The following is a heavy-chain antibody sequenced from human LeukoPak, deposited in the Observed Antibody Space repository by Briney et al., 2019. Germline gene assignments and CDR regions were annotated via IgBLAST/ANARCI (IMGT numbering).Heavy chain of an antibody. CDR2: IIPIFGTA. Sequence: SVKVSCKASGGTFSSYAISWVRQAPGQGLEWMGGIIPIFGTANYAQKFQGRVTITTDESTSTAYMELSSLRSEDTAVYYCAREAYSSSWYGYFQHWGQGTLVTVSS. V-gene: IGHV1-69*05. CDR3: AREAYSSSWYGYFQH. CDR1: GGTFSSYA. J-gene: IGHJ1*01. D-gene: IGHD6-13*01.